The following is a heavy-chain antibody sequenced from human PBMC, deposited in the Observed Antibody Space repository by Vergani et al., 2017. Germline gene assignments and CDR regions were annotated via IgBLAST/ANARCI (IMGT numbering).Heavy chain of an antibody. J-gene: IGHJ4*02. V-gene: IGHV1-3*01. D-gene: IGHD6-19*01. CDR2: INAGNGNT. Sequence: QVQLVQSGAEVMKPGASVKVSCKASGYTFTSYAMHWVRQAPGQRLEWMGWINAGNGNTKYSQKFQGRVTITRDTSASTAYMELSSLRSEDTAVYYCARSDAVADPFDYWGQGTLVTVSS. CDR3: ARSDAVADPFDY. CDR1: GYTFTSYA.